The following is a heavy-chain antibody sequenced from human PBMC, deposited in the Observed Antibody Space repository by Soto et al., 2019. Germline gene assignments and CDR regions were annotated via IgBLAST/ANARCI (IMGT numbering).Heavy chain of an antibody. D-gene: IGHD2-15*01. Sequence: PSETLSLTCAVSGGSISSGGYSWSWIRQPPGKGLEWIGYTHYSGSTNYNPSLKSRVTISVDTSKNQFSLKLSSVTAADTAVYYCARDRDCSGGSCDGMDVWGQGTTVTVSS. CDR2: THYSGST. J-gene: IGHJ6*02. CDR1: GGSISSGGYS. CDR3: ARDRDCSGGSCDGMDV. V-gene: IGHV4-30-4*07.